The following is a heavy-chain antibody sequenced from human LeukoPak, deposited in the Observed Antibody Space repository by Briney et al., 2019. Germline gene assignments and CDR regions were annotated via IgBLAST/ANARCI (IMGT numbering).Heavy chain of an antibody. V-gene: IGHV4-59*02. Sequence: PSETLSLTCVVSGASVSSSHWNWIRQLPGQGLEWIGCLSYTGKTDYNPYLTSRVTISLDKSKNHVSLKLRAVTAADTAVYCSEGYFEPFDHWGQGTLVTVSS. J-gene: IGHJ4*02. CDR1: GASVSSSH. CDR2: LSYTGKT. CDR3: EGYFEPFDH. D-gene: IGHD2/OR15-2a*01.